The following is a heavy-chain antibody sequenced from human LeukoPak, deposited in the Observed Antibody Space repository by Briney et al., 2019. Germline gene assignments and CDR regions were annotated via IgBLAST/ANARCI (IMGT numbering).Heavy chain of an antibody. D-gene: IGHD3-9*01. CDR3: ATYYDILTGYTFDY. Sequence: NTSGTLSLTCGVSGATISNNKWWSGVRQSPGKGLEWIGEIYHSGSTNYNPSLKSRVTIAVDKSKNLLSLKLNSVTAADTAVYYCATYYDILTGYTFDYWGQGILVTVSS. CDR2: IYHSGST. V-gene: IGHV4-4*02. CDR1: GATISNNKW. J-gene: IGHJ4*02.